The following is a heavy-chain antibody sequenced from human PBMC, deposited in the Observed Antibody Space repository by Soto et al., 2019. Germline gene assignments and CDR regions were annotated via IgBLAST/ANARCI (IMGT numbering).Heavy chain of an antibody. V-gene: IGHV4-34*01. Sequence: PSETLSLTCAVYGGSFSGYYWSWIRQPPGKGLEWIGEINHSGSTNYNPSLKSRVTISVDTSKNQFSLKLSSVTAADTAVYYCARVPPRRRTDGSGSYYQKPPPPWFDPWGQGTLVTVSS. CDR2: INHSGST. CDR3: ARVPPRRRTDGSGSYYQKPPPPWFDP. CDR1: GGSFSGYY. J-gene: IGHJ5*02. D-gene: IGHD3-10*01.